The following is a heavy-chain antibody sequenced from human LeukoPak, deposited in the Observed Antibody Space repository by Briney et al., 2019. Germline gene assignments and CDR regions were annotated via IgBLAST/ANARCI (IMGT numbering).Heavy chain of an antibody. CDR2: ISYDGNNK. D-gene: IGHD6-19*01. V-gene: IGHV3-30*14. CDR3: ARVEQWLGAFDI. J-gene: IGHJ3*02. CDR1: GFTFSSYW. Sequence: GESLRLSCAASGFTFSSYWMHWVRQAPGKGLEWVAVISYDGNNKYYADSVRGRFPISRDNSKNTLYLQMNSLRTEDTAVYYCARVEQWLGAFDIWGQGTMVTVSS.